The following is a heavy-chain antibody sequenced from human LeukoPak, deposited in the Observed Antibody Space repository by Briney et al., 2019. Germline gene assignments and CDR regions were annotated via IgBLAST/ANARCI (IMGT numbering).Heavy chain of an antibody. CDR1: GYSISSGRY. Sequence: SETLSLTCAVSGYSISSGRYWGWIRQPPRMGLEWIGSVFHSGSTYYNPSLKSRVTISVDTSKNQFSLNLRSVTAADTAVYYCASSLSTAGIDYWGQGTLVTVSS. D-gene: IGHD2-2*01. CDR3: ASSLSTAGIDY. J-gene: IGHJ4*02. CDR2: VFHSGST. V-gene: IGHV4-38-2*01.